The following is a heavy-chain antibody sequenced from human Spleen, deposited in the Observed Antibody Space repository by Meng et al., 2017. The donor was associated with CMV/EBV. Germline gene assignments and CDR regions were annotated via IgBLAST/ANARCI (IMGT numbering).Heavy chain of an antibody. CDR2: ISYDGSSK. CDR1: GVTFSSYA. V-gene: IGHV3-30*04. Sequence: SGVTFSSYAMHWVRQAPGKGLEWVAVISYDGSSKYYADSVKGRFTISRDNSKNTLYLQMNSLRAEDTAVYYCARDLLAGYYYYGMDVWGQGTTVTVSS. CDR3: ARDLLAGYYYYGMDV. J-gene: IGHJ6*02. D-gene: IGHD1-26*01.